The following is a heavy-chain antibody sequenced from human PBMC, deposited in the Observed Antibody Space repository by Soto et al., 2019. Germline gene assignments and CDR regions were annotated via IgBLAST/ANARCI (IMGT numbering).Heavy chain of an antibody. J-gene: IGHJ6*03. Sequence: QVQLVQSGAEVNKPGSSVKVSCKASGYTFTSYAMHWMRQAPRQRLEWMAWINAGNGNTKYSQKFQGRVTITRDTSASTGYMELSSLRSEDTAVYYCARGVRFLEWLLQYYYYMDVWGKGTTVTVSS. CDR3: ARGVRFLEWLLQYYYYMDV. CDR1: GYTFTSYA. V-gene: IGHV1-3*01. D-gene: IGHD3-3*01. CDR2: INAGNGNT.